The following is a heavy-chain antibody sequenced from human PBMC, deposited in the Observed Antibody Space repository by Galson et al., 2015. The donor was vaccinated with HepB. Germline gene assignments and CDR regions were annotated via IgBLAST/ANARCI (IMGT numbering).Heavy chain of an antibody. CDR1: GFTVSSNY. CDR3: ARGAPHGGGYFDY. V-gene: IGHV3-66*01. J-gene: IGHJ4*02. CDR2: IYSGSST. Sequence: SLRLSCAASGFTVSSNYMSWVRQAPGKGLEWVSVIYSGSSTYYADSVKGRFTISRDNSKNTLYLQMNSLRAEDTAVYYCARGAPHGGGYFDYWGQGTLVTVSS. D-gene: IGHD3-16*01.